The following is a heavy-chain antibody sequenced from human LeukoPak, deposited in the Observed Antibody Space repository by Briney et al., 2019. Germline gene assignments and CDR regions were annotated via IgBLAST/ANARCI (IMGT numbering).Heavy chain of an antibody. V-gene: IGHV3-21*01. CDR3: AREEVHYGSGSYSNAFDI. Sequence: GGSLRLSCAASGFTFSSYSMNWVRQAPGKGLEWVSSISSSSSYIYYADSVKGRFTISRDNAKNSLYLQMNSLRAEDTAVYYCAREEVHYGSGSYSNAFDIWGQGTMVIVSS. D-gene: IGHD3-10*01. CDR2: ISSSSSYI. CDR1: GFTFSSYS. J-gene: IGHJ3*02.